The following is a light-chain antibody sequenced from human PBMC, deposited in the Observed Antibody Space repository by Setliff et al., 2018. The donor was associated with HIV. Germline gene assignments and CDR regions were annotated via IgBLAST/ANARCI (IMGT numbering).Light chain of an antibody. CDR3: CSYAGSSSLA. CDR1: SSDIGGYGL. J-gene: IGLJ2*01. Sequence: QSVLTQPASVPGSPGQSITISCTGTSSDIGGYGLVSWYQQHPGGAPKLIIYDVNKWPSGVSNRFSGSRSGNTASLTISGLQADDEANYYCCSYAGSSSLAFGGGTKVTVL. V-gene: IGLV2-23*02. CDR2: DVN.